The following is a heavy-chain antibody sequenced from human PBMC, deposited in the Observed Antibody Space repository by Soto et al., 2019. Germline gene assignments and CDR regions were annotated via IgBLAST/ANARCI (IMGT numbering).Heavy chain of an antibody. D-gene: IGHD3-3*01. CDR3: TTDAPETIFGVVIIYYMDV. V-gene: IGHV3-15*01. CDR1: GFTFSNAW. Sequence: GGSLRLSCAASGFTFSNAWMSWVRQAPGKGLEWVGRIKSKTDGGTTDYAEPVKGRFTISRDDSKNTLYLKMTSLKTEDTAVYYCTTDAPETIFGVVIIYYMDVWGKGTTVTVSS. CDR2: IKSKTDGGTT. J-gene: IGHJ6*03.